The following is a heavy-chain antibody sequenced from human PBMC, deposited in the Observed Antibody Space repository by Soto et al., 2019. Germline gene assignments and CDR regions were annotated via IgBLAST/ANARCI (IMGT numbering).Heavy chain of an antibody. CDR2: ISYDGNTQ. Sequence: QVQLVESGGGVVQPGGSLRLSCAASGFIFSGYAMHWVRQAPGKGLEWVAVISYDGNTQYYADSVKGRFTVSRDKSNNILYVEMNNLRDEDTAMYYCAKETNAYETNFWGQGTLVTVSP. D-gene: IGHD5-12*01. V-gene: IGHV3-30-3*01. J-gene: IGHJ4*02. CDR3: AKETNAYETNF. CDR1: GFIFSGYA.